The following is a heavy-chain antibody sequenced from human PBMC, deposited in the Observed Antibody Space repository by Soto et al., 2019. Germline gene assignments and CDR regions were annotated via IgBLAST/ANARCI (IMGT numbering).Heavy chain of an antibody. J-gene: IGHJ4*02. V-gene: IGHV1-18*01. D-gene: IGHD3-22*01. Sequence: ASVKVSCKASGSTFTSYGISWVRQAPGQGLEWMGWISAYNGNTNYAQKLQGRVTMTTDTSTSTAYMELRSLRSDDTAVYYCARDLDDSSGYPLEGFDYWGQGTLVTVSS. CDR2: ISAYNGNT. CDR3: ARDLDDSSGYPLEGFDY. CDR1: GSTFTSYG.